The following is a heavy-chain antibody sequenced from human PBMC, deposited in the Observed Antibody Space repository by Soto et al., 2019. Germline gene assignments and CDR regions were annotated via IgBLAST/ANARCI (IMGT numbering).Heavy chain of an antibody. V-gene: IGHV3-33*01. J-gene: IGHJ6*02. D-gene: IGHD3-22*01. CDR2: IWYDGSNK. CDR3: ARDLTTEPYYYYYGMDV. CDR1: GFTFSSYG. Sequence: PGGSLRLSCAASGFTFSSYGMHWVRQAPGKGLEWVAVIWYDGSNKYYADSVKGRFTISRDNSKNTLYLQMNSLRAEDTAVYYCARDLTTEPYYYYYGMDVWGQGTTVTVSS.